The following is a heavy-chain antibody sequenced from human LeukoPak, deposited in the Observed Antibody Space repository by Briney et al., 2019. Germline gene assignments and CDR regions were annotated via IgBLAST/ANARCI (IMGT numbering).Heavy chain of an antibody. D-gene: IGHD2-2*01. J-gene: IGHJ4*02. Sequence: SVKVSCKASGGTFSSYIISWVRQAPGQGLEWMGRIIPILGIANYAQKFQGRVTITADKSTSTAYMELSSLRSEDTAVYYCATYCSSTSCYDYWGQGTLVTVSS. CDR2: IIPILGIA. CDR1: GGTFSSYI. CDR3: ATYCSSTSCYDY. V-gene: IGHV1-69*02.